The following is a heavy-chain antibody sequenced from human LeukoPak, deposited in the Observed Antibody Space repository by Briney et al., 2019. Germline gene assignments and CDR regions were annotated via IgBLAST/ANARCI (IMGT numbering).Heavy chain of an antibody. Sequence: ASVKVSCKASGYTFTSYGISWVRQAPGQGLEWMGWISAYNGNTNYAQKLQGRVTMTTDTSTSTAYMELRSLRSDDTAVYYCARGPYSSGWYVGLFDYWGQGTLVTVSS. V-gene: IGHV1-18*01. CDR2: ISAYNGNT. D-gene: IGHD6-19*01. J-gene: IGHJ4*02. CDR1: GYTFTSYG. CDR3: ARGPYSSGWYVGLFDY.